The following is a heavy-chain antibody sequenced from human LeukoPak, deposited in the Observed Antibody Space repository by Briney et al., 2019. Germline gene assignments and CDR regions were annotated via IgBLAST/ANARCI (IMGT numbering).Heavy chain of an antibody. J-gene: IGHJ4*02. Sequence: GGSLRLSCAASGFTFSSSYMSWVRQAPGKGLEWVSVIYSGGTIYYSDSVKGRFTISRDISKNTLYLQMNSLRAEATAVYYWATYSSESYYNLPPDYWGQGTPVTVSS. D-gene: IGHD3-10*01. CDR1: GFTFSSSY. CDR3: ATYSSESYYNLPPDY. CDR2: IYSGGTI. V-gene: IGHV3-66*01.